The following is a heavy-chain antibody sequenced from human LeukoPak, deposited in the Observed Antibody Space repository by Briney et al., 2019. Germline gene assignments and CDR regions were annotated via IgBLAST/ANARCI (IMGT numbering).Heavy chain of an antibody. V-gene: IGHV3-30-3*01. D-gene: IGHD6-13*01. CDR1: GFTFSSYA. Sequence: GGSLRLSCAASGFTFSSYAMHWVRQAPGKGLEWVAVISYDGSNKYYADSVKGRFTISRDNSKNTLYLQMNSLRAEDTAVYYCARDSSSCFDYWGQGTLVTVSS. J-gene: IGHJ4*02. CDR3: ARDSSSCFDY. CDR2: ISYDGSNK.